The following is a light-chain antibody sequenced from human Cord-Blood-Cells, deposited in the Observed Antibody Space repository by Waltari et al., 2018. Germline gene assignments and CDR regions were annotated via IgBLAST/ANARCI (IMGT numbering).Light chain of an antibody. V-gene: IGLV2-11*01. CDR1: SSDVGGYTY. J-gene: IGLJ1*01. CDR3: CSYAGSYTYV. CDR2: DVS. Sequence: QSALTQPRTVSASPGPSVTLSGTGTSSDVGGYTYVSWYQQHPGKAPKLMIYDVSKRPSGVPDRFSGSKSGNTASLTISGLQAEDEADYYCCSYAGSYTYVFGTGTKVTVL.